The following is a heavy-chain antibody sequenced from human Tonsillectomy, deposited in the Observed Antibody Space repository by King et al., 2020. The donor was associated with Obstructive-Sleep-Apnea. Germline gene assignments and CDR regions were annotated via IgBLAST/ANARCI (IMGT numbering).Heavy chain of an antibody. D-gene: IGHD5-12*01. V-gene: IGHV3-30*02. CDR2: IRYDGSNK. CDR1: GFTFSSYG. CDR3: AKDLFQSEYSGYDNNEIDY. J-gene: IGHJ4*02. Sequence: GQLVQSGGGVVQSGRSLRLSCAASGFTFSSYGMHWVRQAPGKGLEWVAFIRYDGSNKYYADSVKGRFTMSRDNSKNTLYLQMNSLRAEDTAVYFCAKDLFQSEYSGYDNNEIDYWGQGTLVTVSS.